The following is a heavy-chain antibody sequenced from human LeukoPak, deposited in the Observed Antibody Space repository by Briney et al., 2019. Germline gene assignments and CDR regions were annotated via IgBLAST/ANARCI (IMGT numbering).Heavy chain of an antibody. Sequence: GGSLRLSCATSGFSFSDSSMAWVRQAPGKGLEWVSSISGNSYWIYYAGPVKDRFTISRDNARNSQYLEMERLSADDTAVYYCARGSILGATGYDWGQGTLVAVSS. CDR2: ISGNSYWI. CDR3: ARGSILGATGYD. V-gene: IGHV3-21*01. J-gene: IGHJ4*02. D-gene: IGHD1-26*01. CDR1: GFSFSDSS.